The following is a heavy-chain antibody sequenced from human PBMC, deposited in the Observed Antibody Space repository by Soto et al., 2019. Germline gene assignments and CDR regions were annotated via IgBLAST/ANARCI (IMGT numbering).Heavy chain of an antibody. Sequence: GGSLRLYCAASGFTFGSYGMSWVRQAPGKGLEWVSAISGSGGSIYYADSVKGRFTISRDNSKNTLYLQMNSLRAEDTAVYYCAKTPQNHPMVLGYGMDVWGQGTPVTVSS. CDR2: ISGSGGSI. V-gene: IGHV3-23*01. D-gene: IGHD3-10*01. CDR3: AKTPQNHPMVLGYGMDV. CDR1: GFTFGSYG. J-gene: IGHJ6*02.